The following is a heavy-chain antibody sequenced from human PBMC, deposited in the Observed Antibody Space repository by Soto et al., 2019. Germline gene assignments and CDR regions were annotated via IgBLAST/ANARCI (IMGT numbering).Heavy chain of an antibody. J-gene: IGHJ5*02. D-gene: IGHD4-17*01. CDR1: GGSISSYY. Sequence: SETLSLTCTVSGGSISSYYWSWIRQPPGKGLEWIGYIYYSGSTNYSPSLKSRVTISVDTSKNQFSLKLSSVTAADAAVYYCARAVTTYWFDPWGQGTLVTV. V-gene: IGHV4-59*01. CDR2: IYYSGST. CDR3: ARAVTTYWFDP.